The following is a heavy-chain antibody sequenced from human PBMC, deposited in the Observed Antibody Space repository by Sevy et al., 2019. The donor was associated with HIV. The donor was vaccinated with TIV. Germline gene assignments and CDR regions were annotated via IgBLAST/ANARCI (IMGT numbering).Heavy chain of an antibody. Sequence: SETLSLTCTVSGGSISSSSYYCGWIRQPAGKGLEWIGSIYYSGSTYYNPSLKSRVTISVDTSKNQFSLKLSSVTAADTAVYYCARLDFWSGYPYFDYWGQGTLVTVSS. CDR3: ARLDFWSGYPYFDY. CDR2: IYYSGST. D-gene: IGHD3-3*01. V-gene: IGHV4-39*01. J-gene: IGHJ4*02. CDR1: GGSISSSSYY.